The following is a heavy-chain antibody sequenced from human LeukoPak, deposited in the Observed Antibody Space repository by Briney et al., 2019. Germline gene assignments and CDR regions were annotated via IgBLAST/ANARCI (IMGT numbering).Heavy chain of an antibody. CDR1: GFSVSSNY. CDR2: IYSGGST. J-gene: IGHJ6*02. V-gene: IGHV3-66*01. Sequence: PGGSLRLSCAASGFSVSSNYMSWVRQAPGKGLEWVSVIYSGGSTYYADSVKGRFTISRDNSKNTVYVQMNSLRAEDTAVYYCARDLGFGGYYYGMDVWGQGTTVTVSS. D-gene: IGHD3-10*01. CDR3: ARDLGFGGYYYGMDV.